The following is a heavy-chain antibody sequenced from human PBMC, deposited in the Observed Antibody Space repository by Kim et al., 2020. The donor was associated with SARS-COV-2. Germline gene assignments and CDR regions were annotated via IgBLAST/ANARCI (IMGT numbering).Heavy chain of an antibody. CDR3: ARENEMATVHFGY. D-gene: IGHD4-4*01. J-gene: IGHJ4*02. V-gene: IGHV3-74*01. Sequence: DCVKKGIAISRDTPENTLYRQMNSLRAEDTAVYYCARENEMATVHFGYWGQGTLVTVSS.